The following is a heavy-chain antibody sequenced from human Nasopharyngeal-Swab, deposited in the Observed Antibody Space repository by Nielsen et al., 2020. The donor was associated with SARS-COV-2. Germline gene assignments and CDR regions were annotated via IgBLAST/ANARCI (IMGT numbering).Heavy chain of an antibody. CDR3: AGDYYDSSGYYYFDY. J-gene: IGHJ4*02. CDR2: IWYDGSNK. Sequence: GESLKISCAASGFTFSSYGMHWVRQAPGKGLEWVAVIWYDGSNKYYADSVKGRFTISRDNSKNTLYLQMNSLRAEDTAVYYCAGDYYDSSGYYYFDYWGQGTLVTVSS. D-gene: IGHD3-22*01. V-gene: IGHV3-33*01. CDR1: GFTFSSYG.